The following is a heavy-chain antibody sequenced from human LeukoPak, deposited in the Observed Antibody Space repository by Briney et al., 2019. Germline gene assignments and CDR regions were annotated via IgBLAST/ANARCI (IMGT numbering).Heavy chain of an antibody. CDR3: ARIASGSLGNWFDP. J-gene: IGHJ5*02. Sequence: ASVKVSCKASGYTFTSYGISWVRQAPGQGLEWMGWISAYNGNTDYAQKLQGRVTMTTDTSTSTAYMELRSLRSDDTAVYYCARIASGSLGNWFDPWGQGTLVTVSS. D-gene: IGHD1-26*01. CDR1: GYTFTSYG. CDR2: ISAYNGNT. V-gene: IGHV1-18*01.